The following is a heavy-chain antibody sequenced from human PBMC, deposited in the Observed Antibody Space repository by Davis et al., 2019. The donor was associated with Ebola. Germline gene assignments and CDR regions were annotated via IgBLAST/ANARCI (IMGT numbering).Heavy chain of an antibody. CDR1: GFSFSSYW. V-gene: IGHV3-48*02. J-gene: IGHJ6*04. D-gene: IGHD6-13*01. CDR2: ISSSSSTI. CDR3: ARWLAGGAAAGYYYYYGMDV. Sequence: GESLKISCAASGFSFSSYWMSWVRQAPGKGLEWVSYISSSSSTIYYADSVKGRFTISRDNAKNSLYLQMNSLRDEDTAVYYCARWLAGGAAAGYYYYYGMDVWGKGTTVTVSS.